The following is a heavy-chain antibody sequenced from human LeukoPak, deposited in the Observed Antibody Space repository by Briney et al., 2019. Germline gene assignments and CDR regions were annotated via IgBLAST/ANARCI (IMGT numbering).Heavy chain of an antibody. CDR3: ARDLPNYGDYHREYYFDY. CDR2: INPNSGGT. CDR1: GYTFTGYY. J-gene: IGHJ4*02. V-gene: IGHV1-2*02. D-gene: IGHD4-17*01. Sequence: GASVKVSCKASGYTFTGYYMHWVRQAPGQGLEWMGWINPNSGGTNYAQKFQGRVTMTRDTPISTAYMELSRLRSDDTAVYYCARDLPNYGDYHREYYFDYWGQGTLVTVSS.